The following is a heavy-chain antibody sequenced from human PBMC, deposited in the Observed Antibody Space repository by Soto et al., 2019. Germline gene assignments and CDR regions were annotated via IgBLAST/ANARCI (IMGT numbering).Heavy chain of an antibody. J-gene: IGHJ6*02. Sequence: LSLTCTVSGGSISSGGYYWSWIRQHPGKGLEWIGYIYYSGSTYYNPSLKSRVTISVDTSKNQFSLKLSSVTAADTAVYYCASGTEVSPSWDVWGQGTTVTVSS. CDR2: IYYSGST. V-gene: IGHV4-31*03. CDR1: GGSISSGGYY. D-gene: IGHD1-26*01. CDR3: ASGTEVSPSWDV.